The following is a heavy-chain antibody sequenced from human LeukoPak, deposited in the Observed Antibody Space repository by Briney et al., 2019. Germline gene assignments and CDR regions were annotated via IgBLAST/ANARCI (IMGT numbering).Heavy chain of an antibody. V-gene: IGHV4-34*01. CDR3: ARGSSSWYVAYYYYYMDV. Sequence: SETLSLTCAVYGGSLSGYYWSWIRQPPGKGLEWIGEINHSGSTNYNPSLKSRVTISVDTSKNQFSLKLSSVTAADTAVYYCARGSSSWYVAYYYYYMDVWGKGTTVTVSS. D-gene: IGHD6-13*01. CDR1: GGSLSGYY. J-gene: IGHJ6*03. CDR2: INHSGST.